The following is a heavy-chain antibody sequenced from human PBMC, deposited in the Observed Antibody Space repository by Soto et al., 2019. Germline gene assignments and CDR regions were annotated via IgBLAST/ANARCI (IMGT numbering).Heavy chain of an antibody. CDR2: ISYDGSNK. V-gene: IGHV3-30*18. D-gene: IGHD1-7*01. Sequence: GWSLRLSCAASGFTFSSYGMHWVRQAPGKGLEWVAVISYDGSNKYYADSVKGRFTISRDNSKNTLYLQMNSLRAEDTAVYYCEKDRKKLEILNLFDDWGQGT. CDR1: GFTFSSYG. J-gene: IGHJ4*02. CDR3: EKDRKKLEILNLFDD.